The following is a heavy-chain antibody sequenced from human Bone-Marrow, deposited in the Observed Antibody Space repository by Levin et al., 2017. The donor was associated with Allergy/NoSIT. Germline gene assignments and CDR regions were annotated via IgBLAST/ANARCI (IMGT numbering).Heavy chain of an antibody. CDR2: ISSTGGIT. V-gene: IGHV3-23*01. Sequence: PGGSLRLSCVASGFTFSSYAMSWVRQAPGKGLEWVSGISSTGGITFYADSVKGRFTISRDNSKNTLYLQMHSLRADDAAVYYCAKDGIYYAMDVWGQGTTVSVSS. J-gene: IGHJ6*02. CDR1: GFTFSSYA. CDR3: AKDGIYYAMDV. D-gene: IGHD1-14*01.